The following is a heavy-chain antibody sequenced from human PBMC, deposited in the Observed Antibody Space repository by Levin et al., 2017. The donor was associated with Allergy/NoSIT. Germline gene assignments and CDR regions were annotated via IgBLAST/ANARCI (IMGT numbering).Heavy chain of an antibody. J-gene: IGHJ1*01. Sequence: GASVKVSCKASGYTFTSYGLSWVRQAPGQGLEWMGWISTYSDKTTSAQKFQGRVTLTTDTSTNTLYMELRSLTSDDTAVYYCARDVDPRVQTGRGDSQYWGQGTLVTVSS. CDR2: ISTYSDKT. CDR3: ARDVDPRVQTGRGDSQY. V-gene: IGHV1-18*01. D-gene: IGHD3-10*01. CDR1: GYTFTSYG.